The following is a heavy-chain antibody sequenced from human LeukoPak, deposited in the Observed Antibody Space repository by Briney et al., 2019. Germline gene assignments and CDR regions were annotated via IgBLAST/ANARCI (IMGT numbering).Heavy chain of an antibody. CDR1: GASISGSGYY. CDR3: AKSGGYGLIDY. Sequence: SETLSLTCTVSGASISGSGYYLGWIRQPPGKGLEWIGNIYYTGNTYYNASLQSRVTISIDTSKNQFSLRLNSVTAADTAMYYCAKSGGYGLIDYWGQGALVTVSS. V-gene: IGHV4-39*01. D-gene: IGHD1-26*01. J-gene: IGHJ4*02. CDR2: IYYTGNT.